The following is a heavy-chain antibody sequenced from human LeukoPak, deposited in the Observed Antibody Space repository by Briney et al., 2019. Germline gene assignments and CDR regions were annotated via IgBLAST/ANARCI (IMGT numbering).Heavy chain of an antibody. J-gene: IGHJ4*02. CDR3: ARDMEWLLYRGPFDY. CDR1: GYTFTGYY. D-gene: IGHD3-3*01. Sequence: PSVKVSCKASGYTFTGYYMHWVRQAPGQGLEWMGWINPNSGGTNYAQKFQGRVTMTRDTSISTAYMELSRLRSDDTAVYYCARDMEWLLYRGPFDYWGQGTLVTVSS. CDR2: INPNSGGT. V-gene: IGHV1-2*02.